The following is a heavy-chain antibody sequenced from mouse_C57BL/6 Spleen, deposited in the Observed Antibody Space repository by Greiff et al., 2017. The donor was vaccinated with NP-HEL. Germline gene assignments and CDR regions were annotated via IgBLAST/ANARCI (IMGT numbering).Heavy chain of an antibody. CDR2: IDPETGGT. D-gene: IGHD5-2*01. J-gene: IGHJ2*01. CDR3: TRGEYVNYFDY. Sequence: QQSGAELVRPGASVTLSCKASGYTVTDYEMHWVKQTPVHGLEWIGAIDPETGGTAYNQKFKGKAILTAEQSSSTAYMELRSLTSEDSAVYYCTRGEYVNYFDYWGQGTTLTVSS. V-gene: IGHV1-15*01. CDR1: GYTVTDYE.